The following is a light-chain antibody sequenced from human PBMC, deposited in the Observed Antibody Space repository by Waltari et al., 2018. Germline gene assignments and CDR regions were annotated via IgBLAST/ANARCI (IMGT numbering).Light chain of an antibody. CDR1: SSDLGTYNF. V-gene: IGLV2-14*01. Sequence: QSALTQPASVSGSPGQSITISCTGTSSDLGTYNFVSWYQQFPGTAPKLIIYEVRNRPSGVTNRFSGSKSGNTASLTISGLQPEDEADYYCSSYRGGSSLVFGGGTKLTVL. J-gene: IGLJ2*01. CDR2: EVR. CDR3: SSYRGGSSLV.